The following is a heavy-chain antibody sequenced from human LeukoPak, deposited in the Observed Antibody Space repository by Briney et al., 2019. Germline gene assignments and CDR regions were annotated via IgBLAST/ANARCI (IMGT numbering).Heavy chain of an antibody. Sequence: SETLSLTCTVSGGSISSYYWSWIRQPAGKGLEWIGRIYTSGSTNYNPSLKSRVTISVDTSKNQFSLKLSSVTAADTAVYYCARRVLRYFDWLPIGWFDPWGQGTLVTVSS. CDR2: IYTSGST. CDR1: GGSISSYY. CDR3: ARRVLRYFDWLPIGWFDP. D-gene: IGHD3-9*01. V-gene: IGHV4-4*07. J-gene: IGHJ5*02.